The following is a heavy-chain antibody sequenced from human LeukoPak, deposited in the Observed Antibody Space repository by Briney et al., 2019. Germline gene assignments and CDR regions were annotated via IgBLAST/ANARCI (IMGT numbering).Heavy chain of an antibody. D-gene: IGHD3-22*01. CDR3: AKVNMIVVVISGYYFDY. CDR1: GFTFSSYG. J-gene: IGHJ4*02. Sequence: PGGSLRLSCAASGFTFSSYGMSWVRQAPGKGLEWVSAISGSGGSTYYADSVKGRFTISRDNSKNTLYLQMNSLRAEDTAVYYCAKVNMIVVVISGYYFDYWGQGTLVTVSS. V-gene: IGHV3-23*01. CDR2: ISGSGGST.